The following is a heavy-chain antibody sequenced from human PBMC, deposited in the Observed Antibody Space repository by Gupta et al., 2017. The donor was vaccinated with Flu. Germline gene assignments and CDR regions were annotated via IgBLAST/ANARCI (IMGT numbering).Heavy chain of an antibody. Sequence: EVQLVESGGGLVQPGGSLKLSCAASGFTFRGFAMHWVRQASGKGLEGVGRIRSKANSYATAYAASVKGRFTISRDDSKNTAYLQMNSLKTEDTAVYYCTRLPNDYMILFDYWGQGTLVTVSS. V-gene: IGHV3-73*02. CDR1: GFTFRGFA. CDR2: IRSKANSYAT. D-gene: IGHD4-4*01. J-gene: IGHJ4*02. CDR3: TRLPNDYMILFDY.